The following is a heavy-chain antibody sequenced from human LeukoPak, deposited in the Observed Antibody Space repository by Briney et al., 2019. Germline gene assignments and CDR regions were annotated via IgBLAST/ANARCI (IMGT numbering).Heavy chain of an antibody. Sequence: SETLSLTCTVSGGSISSYYWSWIRQPPRKGLEWIGYIYTSGSTNYNPSLKSRVTISVDTSKNQFSLKLSSVTAADTAVYYCARRGYSQTGYYYYYMDVWGKGTTVTVSS. J-gene: IGHJ6*03. CDR2: IYTSGST. V-gene: IGHV4-4*09. D-gene: IGHD5-18*01. CDR1: GGSISSYY. CDR3: ARRGYSQTGYYYYYMDV.